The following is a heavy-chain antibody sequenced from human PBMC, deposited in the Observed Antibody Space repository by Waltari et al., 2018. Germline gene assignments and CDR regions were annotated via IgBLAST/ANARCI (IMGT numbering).Heavy chain of an antibody. Sequence: LLESGGGLVQPGGSLRLSCVASGSVFRPYAMTWVRQAPGKGLEWVSSISGDSVSTYYSDSVRGRFTISRDNSKDTVYLQMNSLRAEDRGLYFCAKGHSGSPTIFGVIYYGLEVWGQGTTVTVSS. CDR1: GSVFRPYA. D-gene: IGHD3-3*01. J-gene: IGHJ6*02. V-gene: IGHV3-23*01. CDR3: AKGHSGSPTIFGVIYYGLEV. CDR2: ISGDSVST.